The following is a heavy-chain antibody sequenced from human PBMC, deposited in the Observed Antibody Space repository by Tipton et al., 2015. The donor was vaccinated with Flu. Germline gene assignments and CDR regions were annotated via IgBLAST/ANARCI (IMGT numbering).Heavy chain of an antibody. J-gene: IGHJ4*02. CDR3: ARELDYGVFSPYFDY. Sequence: TLSLTCTVSGGSVSSSDFYWGWVRQPPGKGPEWIGSIFHSGTTYYDLSLQSRVTISVDTSKNQFSLKLSSVAAADTAVYYCARELDYGVFSPYFDYCGQGTLVTVSS. CDR1: GGSVSSSDFY. CDR2: IFHSGTT. D-gene: IGHD4-17*01. V-gene: IGHV4-39*07.